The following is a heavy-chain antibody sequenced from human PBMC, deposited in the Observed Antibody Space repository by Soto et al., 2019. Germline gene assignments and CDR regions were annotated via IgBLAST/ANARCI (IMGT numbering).Heavy chain of an antibody. V-gene: IGHV4-59*02. CDR1: GGSVSRGY. J-gene: IGHJ4*02. CDR2: FSYSGTP. CDR3: ARGAGDYATPFGY. Sequence: SETLSLTCSVSGGSVSRGYWSWIRQSPGKGLGWLGYFSYSGTPNYNPSLRSRASMSVDTSTNHLSLRLRSVTAADTAVYYCARGAGDYATPFGYWGQGSLVTVS. D-gene: IGHD4-17*01.